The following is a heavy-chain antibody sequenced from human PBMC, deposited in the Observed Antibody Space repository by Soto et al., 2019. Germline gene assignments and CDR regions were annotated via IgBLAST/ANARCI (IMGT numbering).Heavy chain of an antibody. J-gene: IGHJ4*02. Sequence: ASETLSLTCTVSGGSFSRHYWSWIRQPPGKGLEYIGSIYYSGNTNYNPSLKSRVTISVDTSKNQFSLNLSSVTAADTAVYFCAANLYYGGSYFDYWGQGTLVTVSS. CDR2: IYYSGNT. V-gene: IGHV4-59*11. D-gene: IGHD3-10*01. CDR3: AANLYYGGSYFDY. CDR1: GGSFSRHY.